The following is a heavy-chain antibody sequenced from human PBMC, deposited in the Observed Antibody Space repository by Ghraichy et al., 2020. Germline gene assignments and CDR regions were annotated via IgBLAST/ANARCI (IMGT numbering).Heavy chain of an antibody. CDR3: ATSWGKLDY. Sequence: GGSLRLSCAASGFTFSDYSMNWVRQAPGKGLEWLSYITSSSATIYYADSVKGRFTVSRDNVKNSLFLQMNSLRDEDTAVYYCATSWGKLDYWGQGSLVTVSS. CDR2: ITSSSATI. D-gene: IGHD7-27*01. CDR1: GFTFSDYS. V-gene: IGHV3-48*02. J-gene: IGHJ4*02.